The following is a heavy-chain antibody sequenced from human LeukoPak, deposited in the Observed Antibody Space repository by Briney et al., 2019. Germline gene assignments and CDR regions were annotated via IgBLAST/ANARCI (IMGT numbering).Heavy chain of an antibody. CDR3: AAGHRRTGDRCFAV. CDR1: GGSFSGYY. D-gene: IGHD2-2*01. CDR2: INHSGST. J-gene: IGHJ4*02. Sequence: TSETLSLTCAVYGGSFSGYYWSWIRQPPGKGLEWIGEINHSGSTNYNPSLKSRVTISVDTSKNQFSLKLSSVTAADTAVYYCAAGHRRTGDRCFAVWGQGTLVTVSS. V-gene: IGHV4-34*01.